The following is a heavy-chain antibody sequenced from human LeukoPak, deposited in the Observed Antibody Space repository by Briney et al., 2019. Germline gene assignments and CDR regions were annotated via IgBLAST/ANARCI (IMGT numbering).Heavy chain of an antibody. CDR1: GGSISSGDYY. CDR2: IYYSGST. V-gene: IGHV4-30-4*01. J-gene: IGHJ4*02. D-gene: IGHD2-21*01. Sequence: KPSETLSLTCTVSGGSISSGDYYWSWIRQAPGKGLEWIGYIYYSGSTYYNPSLKSRVTISVDTSKNQFSLKLSSVTAADTAVYYCASFYQAYYFDYWGRGTLVTVSS. CDR3: ASFYQAYYFDY.